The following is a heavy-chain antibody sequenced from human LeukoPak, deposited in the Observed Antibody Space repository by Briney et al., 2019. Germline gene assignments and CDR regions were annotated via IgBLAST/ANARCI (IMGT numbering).Heavy chain of an antibody. CDR1: GFTFSSYG. J-gene: IGHJ4*02. CDR3: VKDRDFWSGYSSKYFDY. V-gene: IGHV3-30*18. Sequence: GGSLRLSCAASGFTFSSYGMHWVRQAPGKGLEWVAVISYDGSNKYYADSVKGRFTISRDNSKNTLYLQMNSLRAEDTAVYYCVKDRDFWSGYSSKYFDYWGQGTLVTVSS. CDR2: ISYDGSNK. D-gene: IGHD3-3*01.